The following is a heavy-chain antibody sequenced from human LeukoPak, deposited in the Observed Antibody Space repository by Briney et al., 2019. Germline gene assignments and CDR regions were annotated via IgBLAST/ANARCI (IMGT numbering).Heavy chain of an antibody. CDR3: LQYDSGNT. J-gene: IGHJ5*02. D-gene: IGHD3-10*01. Sequence: GGSLRLSGAASGFNFSNYWMSWVRQAPWKGLEWVANIKKDGSDKYYVDSVKGRFTVSRDNTKNSLYLQMNSLSAEDTAVYYCLQYDSGNTWGQGTLVTVSS. CDR2: IKKDGSDK. CDR1: GFNFSNYW. V-gene: IGHV3-7*01.